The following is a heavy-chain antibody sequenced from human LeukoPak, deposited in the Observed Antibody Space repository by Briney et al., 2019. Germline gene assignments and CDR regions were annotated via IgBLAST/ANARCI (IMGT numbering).Heavy chain of an antibody. CDR3: AKGRRDAYNYYFDY. V-gene: IGHV3-7*03. CDR1: GFTFSSYW. CDR2: IKQDGSEK. J-gene: IGHJ4*02. Sequence: GGSLRLSCAASGFTFSSYWMSWVRQAPGKGLEWVANIKQDGSEKYYVDSVKGRFTISRDNSKNTLYVQMNSLRAEDTAAYYCAKGRRDAYNYYFDYWGQGTLVTVSS. D-gene: IGHD5-24*01.